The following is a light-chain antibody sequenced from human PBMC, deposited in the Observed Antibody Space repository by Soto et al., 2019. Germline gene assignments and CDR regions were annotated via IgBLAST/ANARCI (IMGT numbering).Light chain of an antibody. Sequence: ELMMTQSPATLSVSPGERATLSCRASQRISGTIAWYQQRPGQAPRLLIYAASIRASGIPARFSGTGFGRKFPLSISSLQSEDSAVYYCQKYNSWILLSFGQGTRLEIK. CDR3: QKYNSWILLS. J-gene: IGKJ5*01. CDR2: AAS. CDR1: QRISGT. V-gene: IGKV3-15*01.